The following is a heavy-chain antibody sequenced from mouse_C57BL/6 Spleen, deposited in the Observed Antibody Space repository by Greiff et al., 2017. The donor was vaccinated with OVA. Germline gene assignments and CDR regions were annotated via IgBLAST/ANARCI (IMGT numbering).Heavy chain of an antibody. Sequence: QVQLQQPGAELVKPGASVKLSCKASGYTFTSYWMHWVKQRPGQGLEWIGMIHPNSGSINYNEKFKSKATLTVDKSSSTAYMQLSSLTSEDSAVYDCARSYGSSYNYARDYWGQGTSVTVSS. J-gene: IGHJ4*01. CDR2: IHPNSGSI. V-gene: IGHV1-64*01. CDR3: ARSYGSSYNYARDY. D-gene: IGHD1-1*01. CDR1: GYTFTSYW.